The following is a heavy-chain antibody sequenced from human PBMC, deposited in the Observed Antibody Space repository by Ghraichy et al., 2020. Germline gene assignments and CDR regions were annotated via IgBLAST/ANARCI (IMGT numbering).Heavy chain of an antibody. Sequence: SCAASGFTFSRYWMSWVRQTPGKGLEWVANIRQDADEIYYGDSMKGRFTISRDNAKNSLYLQMDSLGAEDTAVYYCARVGCIGGSCNPPHYLDHWGQGTLV. D-gene: IGHD2-15*01. CDR2: IRQDADEI. J-gene: IGHJ4*02. V-gene: IGHV3-7*01. CDR1: GFTFSRYW. CDR3: ARVGCIGGSCNPPHYLDH.